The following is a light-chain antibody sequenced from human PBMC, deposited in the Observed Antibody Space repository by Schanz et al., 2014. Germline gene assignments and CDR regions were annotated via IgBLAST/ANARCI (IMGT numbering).Light chain of an antibody. CDR3: SSYAGSSTVV. CDR1: SSDVGAYNY. V-gene: IGLV2-23*02. Sequence: HSALTQPASVSGSPGQSITISCTGSSSDVGAYNYVSWYQQHPGNAPKLLIFEVSKRPSGVSNRFSGSKSANTASLTISGLQAEDEAHYYCSSYAGSSTVVFGGGTKVTVL. J-gene: IGLJ2*01. CDR2: EVS.